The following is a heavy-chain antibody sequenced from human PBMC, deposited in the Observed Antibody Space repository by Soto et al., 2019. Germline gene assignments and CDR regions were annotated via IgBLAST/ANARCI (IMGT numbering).Heavy chain of an antibody. V-gene: IGHV3-23*01. Sequence: GGSLRLSCAAAGFSVSDYAMSWVRQAPGKGLEWVSSISGSGDGTYYGDSVKGRFTLSRDTSQKTLYLQMNNLRGEDTAVYFCTKRRRSVLMVYGFGGMDVWGRGTTVTVSS. CDR3: TKRRRSVLMVYGFGGMDV. CDR2: ISGSGDGT. D-gene: IGHD2-8*01. CDR1: GFSVSDYA. J-gene: IGHJ6*02.